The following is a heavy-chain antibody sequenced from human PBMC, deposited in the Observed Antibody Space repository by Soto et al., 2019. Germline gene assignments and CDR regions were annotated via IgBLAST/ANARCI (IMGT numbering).Heavy chain of an antibody. V-gene: IGHV3-48*02. Sequence: EVQLVESGGGLVQPGGSLRLSCAASGFTFSSYSMNWVRQAPGKGLEWVSYISSSSSTIYYADSVKGRFTISRDNAKNSLYLQMNSLRDEDTDVYYCARVGEQWLVVSNYYYYGMDVWGQGTTVTVSS. J-gene: IGHJ6*02. CDR2: ISSSSSTI. D-gene: IGHD6-19*01. CDR3: ARVGEQWLVVSNYYYYGMDV. CDR1: GFTFSSYS.